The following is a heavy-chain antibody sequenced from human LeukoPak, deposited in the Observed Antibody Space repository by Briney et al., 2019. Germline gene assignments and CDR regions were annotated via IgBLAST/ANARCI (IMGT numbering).Heavy chain of an antibody. CDR3: ARAGPYCSSTSCYGNYFDY. J-gene: IGHJ4*02. CDR2: ISSSGSTI. CDR1: GFTFSDYY. D-gene: IGHD2-2*01. V-gene: IGHV3-11*01. Sequence: GGSLRLSCAASGFTFSDYYMSWIRQAPGKGLEWVSYISSSGSTIYYADSVKGRFTISRDNAKNSLYLQMNSLRAEDTAVYYCARAGPYCSSTSCYGNYFDYWGQGTLVTVSS.